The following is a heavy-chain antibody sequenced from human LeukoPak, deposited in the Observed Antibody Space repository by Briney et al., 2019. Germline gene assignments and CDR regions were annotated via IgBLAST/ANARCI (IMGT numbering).Heavy chain of an antibody. CDR3: ARGLARTSMVTRGGVRFDY. D-gene: IGHD5-18*01. CDR2: INPNSGGT. CDR1: GYTFTGYY. J-gene: IGHJ4*02. V-gene: IGHV1-2*02. Sequence: ASVKVSCKASGYTFTGYYMHWVRQAPGQGLEWMGWINPNSGGTNYAQKFQARVTMTRDTSISTAYMELSSLRSEDTAVYYCARGLARTSMVTRGGVRFDYWGQGTLVTVSS.